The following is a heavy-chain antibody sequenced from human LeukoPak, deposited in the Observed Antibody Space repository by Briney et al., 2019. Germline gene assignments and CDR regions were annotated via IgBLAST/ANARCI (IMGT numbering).Heavy chain of an antibody. CDR3: ARGLVLGEQRLAARVYYYYYMDV. J-gene: IGHJ6*03. Sequence: PSETLSLTCTVSGGSISSYYWSWIRQSAGKGLEWIGRIYTSGSTNYNPSLKSRVTMSVDTSKNQFSLKLSSVNAADTAVYYCARGLVLGEQRLAARVYYYYYMDVWGKGTTLTVSS. V-gene: IGHV4-4*07. D-gene: IGHD6-6*01. CDR1: GGSISSYY. CDR2: IYTSGST.